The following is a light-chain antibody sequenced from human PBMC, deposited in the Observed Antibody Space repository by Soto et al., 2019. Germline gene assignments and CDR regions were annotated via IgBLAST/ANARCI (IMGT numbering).Light chain of an antibody. Sequence: EIVLTQSPATLSLSPGERATLSCRASQSVSSSYLAWYQQKPGQAPRLLFYGASTRATGLPARFSGTGSGTEFTLTINSLQAEDSAVYYCQQYYNWPRTCGQGTRLEIK. V-gene: IGKV3D-7*01. CDR1: QSVSSSY. J-gene: IGKJ5*01. CDR3: QQYYNWPRT. CDR2: GAS.